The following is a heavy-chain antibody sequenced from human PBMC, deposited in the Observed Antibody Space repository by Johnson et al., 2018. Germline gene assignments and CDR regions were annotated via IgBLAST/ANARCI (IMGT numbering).Heavy chain of an antibody. CDR2: INHRGST. Sequence: QVQLQQWGAGLLKPSETLSLTCAVDGGSFSGYYWSWIRQPPGKGLEWIGEINHRGSTNYNPSLKSRVTISVDTSKNQFSLKLSPVTAADTAVYYCARLGTYYYDSSGYLEYFQHWGQGTLVTVSS. CDR1: GGSFSGYY. CDR3: ARLGTYYYDSSGYLEYFQH. D-gene: IGHD3-22*01. J-gene: IGHJ1*01. V-gene: IGHV4-34*01.